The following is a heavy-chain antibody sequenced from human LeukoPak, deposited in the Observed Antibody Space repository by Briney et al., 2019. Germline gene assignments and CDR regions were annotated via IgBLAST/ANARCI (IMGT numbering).Heavy chain of an antibody. J-gene: IGHJ6*03. V-gene: IGHV3-48*01. CDR2: ISSSSSSI. Sequence: GGSLRLSCAASGFTFSSYSMNWVRQAPGKGLEWVSYISSSSSSIYYADSVKGRFTISRDNAKNSLYLQMNSLRAEDTAVYYCARPSSYYYYMDVWGKGTTVTVSS. CDR1: GFTFSSYS. CDR3: ARPSSYYYYMDV.